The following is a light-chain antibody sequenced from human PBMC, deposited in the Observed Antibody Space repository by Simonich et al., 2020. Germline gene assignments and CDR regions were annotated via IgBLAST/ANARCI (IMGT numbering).Light chain of an antibody. V-gene: IGLV2-14*01. CDR1: SSDVGGYNS. J-gene: IGLJ3*02. Sequence: QSALTQPASVSGSPGQSITISCTGTSSDVGGYNSVSWYQPHPGKAPKRIIYDVSKRPSGVSNRFSGSKSSNTASLTISGLQAEDEADYYCSSYTSSSTWVFGGGTKLTVL. CDR2: DVS. CDR3: SSYTSSSTWV.